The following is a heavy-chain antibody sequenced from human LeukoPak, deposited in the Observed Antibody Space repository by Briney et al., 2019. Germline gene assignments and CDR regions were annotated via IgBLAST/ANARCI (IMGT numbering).Heavy chain of an antibody. J-gene: IGHJ4*02. CDR2: ISSSSSYI. CDR3: ARDHGSGDGLIDY. CDR1: GFTFSSYS. Sequence: KPGGSLRLSCAASGFTFSSYSMNWVRQAPGKGLAWVSSISSSSSYIYYADSVKGRFTISRDNAKNSLYLQMNSLRAEDTAVYYCARDHGSGDGLIDYWGQGTLVTVSS. D-gene: IGHD4-17*01. V-gene: IGHV3-21*01.